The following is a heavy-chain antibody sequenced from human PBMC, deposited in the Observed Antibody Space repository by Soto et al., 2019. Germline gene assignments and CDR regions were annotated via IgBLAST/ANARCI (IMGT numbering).Heavy chain of an antibody. CDR3: ARSYGFPDFDY. CDR2: IYYSGST. J-gene: IGHJ4*02. Sequence: TPSLTCTVSGWSINRGGYYWSLVRQPPGKGLEWIGYIYYSGSTYYNPSLKSRVTISVDTSKNQFSLKLSSVTAADTAVYYCARSYGFPDFDYWGQGTLVTVSS. D-gene: IGHD3-10*01. CDR1: GWSINRGGYY. V-gene: IGHV4-30-4*01.